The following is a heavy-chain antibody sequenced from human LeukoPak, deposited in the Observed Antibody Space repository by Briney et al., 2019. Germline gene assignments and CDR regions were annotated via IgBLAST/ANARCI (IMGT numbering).Heavy chain of an antibody. J-gene: IGHJ5*02. CDR1: GGSISSGSHY. D-gene: IGHD1-26*01. CDR2: ISYSGST. V-gene: IGHV4-39*01. Sequence: SETLSLTCTVSGGSISSGSHYWGWIRQPPGQGLEVIGSISYSGSTYYNPSLKSRVTISVDTSTTTNQISLKLSSVTAADTAVYYCARVNLYPGGSIWVFHHKDSLNWFDPWGQGTLVTVSS. CDR3: ARVNLYPGGSIWVFHHKDSLNWFDP.